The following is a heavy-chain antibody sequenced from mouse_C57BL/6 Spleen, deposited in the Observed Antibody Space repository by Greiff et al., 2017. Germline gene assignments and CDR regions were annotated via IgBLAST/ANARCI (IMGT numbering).Heavy chain of an antibody. CDR2: IYPGSGST. J-gene: IGHJ4*01. CDR1: GYTFTSYW. Sequence: QVQLQQPGAELVKPGASVKMSCKASGYTFTSYWITWVKQRPGQGLEWIGDIYPGSGSTNYNEKFKSKATLTVDTSSSTAYMQRSSLTSEDSAVYYCAKYDYDRYAMDYWGQGTSVTVSS. D-gene: IGHD2-4*01. CDR3: AKYDYDRYAMDY. V-gene: IGHV1-55*01.